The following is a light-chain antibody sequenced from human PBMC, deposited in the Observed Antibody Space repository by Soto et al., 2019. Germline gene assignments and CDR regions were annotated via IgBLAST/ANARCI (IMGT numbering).Light chain of an antibody. CDR3: QQYDNPPVT. CDR2: DAS. J-gene: IGKJ4*01. CDR1: QDISKY. V-gene: IGKV1-33*01. Sequence: DIQMTQSPSSLSASVGDRVTITCQASQDISKYLNWYQQRPGKAPKLLIYDASSLEAGVPSRFTGSGSWTEFTFTISSLQPEDLAKYYFQQYDNPPVTFGGGNKVEIK.